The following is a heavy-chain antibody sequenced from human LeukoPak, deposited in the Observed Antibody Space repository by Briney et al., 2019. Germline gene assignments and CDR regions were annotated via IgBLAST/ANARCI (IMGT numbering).Heavy chain of an antibody. V-gene: IGHV5-51*01. CDR1: GYRFTNYW. D-gene: IGHD3-10*01. Sequence: GESLKISCKASGYRFTNYWIGWVRQMPGKGLEWMGIIYPGDSDTRYSPSFQGQVTISADKSINTAYLQWSSLQASDTAMYYCARHRGPHVPMSYCYYMDVWGKGTTVTVSS. CDR3: ARHRGPHVPMSYCYYMDV. J-gene: IGHJ6*03. CDR2: IYPGDSDT.